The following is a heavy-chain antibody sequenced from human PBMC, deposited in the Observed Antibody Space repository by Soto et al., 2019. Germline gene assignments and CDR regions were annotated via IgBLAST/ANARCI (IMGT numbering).Heavy chain of an antibody. V-gene: IGHV1-2*02. CDR1: GYTFTDYY. CDR2: INPKTGST. CDR3: ARTPESAHHDY. J-gene: IGHJ4*02. D-gene: IGHD6-6*01. Sequence: QVQLVQSGAEVKMPGASVKVSCKASGYTFTDYYVHWVRQAPGQGFEWVAWINPKTGSTHYAQKFQGRVTMTRDTSINTAYMEVTSLTSDDTAVYYCARTPESAHHDYWGQGTLVTVSS.